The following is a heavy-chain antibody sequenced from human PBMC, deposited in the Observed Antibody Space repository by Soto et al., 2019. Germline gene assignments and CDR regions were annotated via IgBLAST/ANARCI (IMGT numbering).Heavy chain of an antibody. D-gene: IGHD2-15*01. V-gene: IGHV4-59*01. CDR2: IYYSGST. J-gene: IGHJ2*01. CDR3: FFQAEDGIRDARSVSAFLLNRSSDL. Sequence: KLLEWIVYIYYSGSTNYNPSLKSRVTISVDTSKNQFSLKLSSVTAADTAVYYFFFQAEDGIRDARSVSAFLLNRSSDL.